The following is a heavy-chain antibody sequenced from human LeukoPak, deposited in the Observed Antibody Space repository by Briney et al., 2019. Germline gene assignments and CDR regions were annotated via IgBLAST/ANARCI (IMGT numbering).Heavy chain of an antibody. J-gene: IGHJ4*02. CDR2: INTDGSST. D-gene: IGHD3-22*01. V-gene: IGHV3-74*01. CDR3: ARVLHKRNYDSSTYYGY. CDR1: GFTFSNYW. Sequence: GGSLRLSCAASGFTFSNYWMHWVRQAPGKGLVWVSRINTDGSSTSYVDSVKGRFTISRDNAKNSLYLQMSSLRAEDTAVYYCARVLHKRNYDSSTYYGYWGQGTLVTVSS.